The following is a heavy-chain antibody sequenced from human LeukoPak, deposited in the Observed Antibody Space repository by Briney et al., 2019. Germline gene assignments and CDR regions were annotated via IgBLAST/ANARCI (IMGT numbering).Heavy chain of an antibody. J-gene: IGHJ4*02. CDR3: ARGHHDFRSGYYLTLGH. Sequence: SETLSLTCAVYGGSFSGYYWSWIRQPPGKGLEWIGEINHSGSTNYNPSLKSRVTISVDTSKNQFSLKLSSVTAADTAVYYCARGHHDFRSGYYLTLGHWGQGTLVTVSS. V-gene: IGHV4-34*01. D-gene: IGHD3-3*01. CDR2: INHSGST. CDR1: GGSFSGYY.